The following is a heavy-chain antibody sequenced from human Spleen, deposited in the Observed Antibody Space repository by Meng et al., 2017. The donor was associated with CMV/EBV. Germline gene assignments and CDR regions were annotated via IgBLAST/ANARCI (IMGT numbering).Heavy chain of an antibody. D-gene: IGHD6-13*01. CDR1: GHIFTNYW. CDR2: IYPGDPDT. V-gene: IGHV5-51*01. Sequence: GESLKISCEGSGHIFTNYWIGWVRQMPGKGLEWMGSIYPGDPDTRYGPSFEGRVTISADKSISTAYLRWSSLKASDTAIYYCVRLATSSSFYYFDSWGQGTLVTVSS. CDR3: VRLATSSSFYYFDS. J-gene: IGHJ4*02.